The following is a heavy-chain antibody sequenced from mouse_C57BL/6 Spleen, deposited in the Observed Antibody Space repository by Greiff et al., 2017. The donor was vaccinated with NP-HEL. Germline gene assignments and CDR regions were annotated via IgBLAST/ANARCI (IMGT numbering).Heavy chain of an antibody. D-gene: IGHD2-4*01. Sequence: VQLQQSVAELVRPGASVKLSCTASGFNIKNTYMHWVKQRPEQGLEWIGRIEPANGNTKSSPKFQGKATITADTSTHTAYLQISSLTSEDTANYYCARDGDYDLVFDYWGQGTTLTVSS. J-gene: IGHJ2*01. CDR3: ARDGDYDLVFDY. CDR1: GFNIKNTY. CDR2: IEPANGNT. V-gene: IGHV14-3*01.